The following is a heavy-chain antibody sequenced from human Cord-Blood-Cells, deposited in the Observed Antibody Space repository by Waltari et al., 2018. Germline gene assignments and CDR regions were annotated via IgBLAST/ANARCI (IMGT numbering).Heavy chain of an antibody. CDR1: GGPISSYY. V-gene: IGHV4-59*01. Sequence: QVQLQESGPGLVKPSETLSLTCTVSGGPISSYYWSWIRQPPGKGLEWIGYIYYSGSTNYNPSLKSRVTISVDTSKNQFSLKLSSVTAADTAVYYCARSHSNHNWFDPWGQGTLVTVSS. CDR3: ARSHSNHNWFDP. D-gene: IGHD4-4*01. J-gene: IGHJ5*02. CDR2: IYYSGST.